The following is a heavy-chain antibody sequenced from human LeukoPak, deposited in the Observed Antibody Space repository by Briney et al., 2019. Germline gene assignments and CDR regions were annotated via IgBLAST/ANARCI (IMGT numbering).Heavy chain of an antibody. J-gene: IGHJ4*02. Sequence: SETLSLTCTVSGYSISSGYYWGWIRPPPGKGLEWIGSIYHSGSTYYNPSLKSRVTISVDTSKNQFSLKLSSVTAADTAVYYCAREEGYYYDSSGYYYLDYWGQGTLVTVSS. CDR3: AREEGYYYDSSGYYYLDY. CDR2: IYHSGST. CDR1: GYSISSGYY. V-gene: IGHV4-38-2*02. D-gene: IGHD3-22*01.